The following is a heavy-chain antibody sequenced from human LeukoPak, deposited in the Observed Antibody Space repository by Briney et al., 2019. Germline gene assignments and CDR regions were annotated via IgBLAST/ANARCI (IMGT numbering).Heavy chain of an antibody. Sequence: SETLSLTCTVSGGSISSYCWSWIRQPPGKGLEWIGYIYYSGSTNYNPSLKSRVTISVDTSKNQFSLKLSSVTAADTAVYYCARGGADFWSGYYWVWDYWGQGTLVTVSS. CDR3: ARGGADFWSGYYWVWDY. CDR1: GGSISSYC. D-gene: IGHD3-3*01. V-gene: IGHV4-59*01. J-gene: IGHJ4*02. CDR2: IYYSGST.